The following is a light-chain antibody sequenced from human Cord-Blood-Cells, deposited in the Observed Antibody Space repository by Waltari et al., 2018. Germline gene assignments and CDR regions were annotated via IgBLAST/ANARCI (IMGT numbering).Light chain of an antibody. V-gene: IGKV3-20*01. Sequence: ELVLTPSPGTLSSSPGERATPSCRTSQSVSSSYLAWYQQKPGQAPRLLIYGASSRATDIPDRFSGSGSETDFTLTISRLEPKDFAVYYCQQYGSSRTFGQGTKVEIK. CDR1: QSVSSSY. CDR3: QQYGSSRT. J-gene: IGKJ1*01. CDR2: GAS.